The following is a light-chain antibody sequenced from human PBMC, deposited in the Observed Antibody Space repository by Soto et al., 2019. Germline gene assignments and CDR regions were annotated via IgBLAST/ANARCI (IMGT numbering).Light chain of an antibody. Sequence: EIVLTPSPATLSLSPGERATLYCGASQTVSSSYLAWYQQKPGLAPRLLIYDASNRATGIPDRFSGSGSGTDFPLTISRMEPEDFAVYYCQNYYSPTYTFGQGTKLEIK. V-gene: IGKV3D-20*01. J-gene: IGKJ2*01. CDR2: DAS. CDR3: QNYYSPTYT. CDR1: QTVSSSY.